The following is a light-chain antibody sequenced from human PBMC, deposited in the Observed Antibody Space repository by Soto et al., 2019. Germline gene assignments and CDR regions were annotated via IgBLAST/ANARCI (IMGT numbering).Light chain of an antibody. CDR3: QQYNNWPPWT. CDR1: QSVSSN. Sequence: EIVMTQSPATLSASPGERATLSCRASQSVSSNLAWYQQKPGQAPRLLIYGASTRATGIPARFSGSGSGTEFTLTISGLQSEDFAVYFCQQYNNWPPWTFGQGTKVDIK. J-gene: IGKJ1*01. V-gene: IGKV3-15*01. CDR2: GAS.